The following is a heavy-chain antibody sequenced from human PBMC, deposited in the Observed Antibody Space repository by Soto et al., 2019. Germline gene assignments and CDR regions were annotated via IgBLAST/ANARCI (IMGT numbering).Heavy chain of an antibody. CDR1: GGSIGSGGYY. V-gene: IGHV4-31*03. CDR2: IYYSGST. Sequence: QVQLQESGPGLVKPSQTLSLTCTVSGGSIGSGGYYWSWIRQHPGKGLEWIGYIYYSGSTYYNTPXXRRGTISVHTSKNQFSLKVNSVTAADTAVYYCARDRDYMDVWGQGTTVTVSS. D-gene: IGHD4-17*01. CDR3: ARDRDYMDV. J-gene: IGHJ6*02.